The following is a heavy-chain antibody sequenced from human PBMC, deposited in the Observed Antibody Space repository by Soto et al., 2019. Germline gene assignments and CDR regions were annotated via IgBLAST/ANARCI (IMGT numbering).Heavy chain of an antibody. CDR2: IYPGDSDT. J-gene: IGHJ4*02. D-gene: IGHD5-12*01. CDR3: ARHSLATQPGDY. CDR1: GYSFSTYW. Sequence: GESLKISCKAPGYSFSTYWIAWVRQRPGKGLDWMGIIYPGDSDTRYSPSFQGQVTISVDNSIDTAYLEWTTLRASDSAMYYCARHSLATQPGDYWGQGTRVTSPQ. V-gene: IGHV5-51*01.